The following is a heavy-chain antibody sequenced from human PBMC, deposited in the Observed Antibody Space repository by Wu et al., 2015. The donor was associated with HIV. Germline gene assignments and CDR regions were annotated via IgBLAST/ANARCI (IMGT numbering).Heavy chain of an antibody. Sequence: QVQLVQSGAEVRKPGASVKVSCKASQYTFTAFYIHWVRQAPGQGLEWMGRINPNSGFTHFAQIFQGRVTMTRDTSIDTVDMEVNRLRSDDTAIYYCARGGDAYNWNFEGGVFDIWGQGTMVTVSS. D-gene: IGHD1-7*01. V-gene: IGHV1-2*06. CDR1: QYTFTAFY. J-gene: IGHJ3*02. CDR2: INPNSGFT. CDR3: ARGGDAYNWNFEGGVFDI.